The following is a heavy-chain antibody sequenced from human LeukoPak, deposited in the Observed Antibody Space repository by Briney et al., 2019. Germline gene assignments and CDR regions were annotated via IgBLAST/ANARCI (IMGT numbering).Heavy chain of an antibody. J-gene: IGHJ3*02. D-gene: IGHD3-22*01. CDR2: ISGSGSST. V-gene: IGHV3-23*01. Sequence: GGSLRLSGAASGFIFSNYGMNWVRQAPGKGLDWVSSISGSGSSTYYAESVKGRVTISRDNSQNTLYLQMNSLRAEDTAIYYCAKDLPYYYDSSGSGDAFDIWGRGTMVTVST. CDR1: GFIFSNYG. CDR3: AKDLPYYYDSSGSGDAFDI.